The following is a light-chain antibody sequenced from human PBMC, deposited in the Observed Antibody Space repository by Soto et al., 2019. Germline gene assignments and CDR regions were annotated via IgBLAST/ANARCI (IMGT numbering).Light chain of an antibody. CDR1: QSVSGTL. J-gene: IGKJ1*01. Sequence: IVFTQSPSTLALSPGEGATLSCRAGQSVSGTLLAWYLHKPRRPPSLLFHGASSRATDIPDRSSGSGSGTGFTLTISRLVPEDSPVYYCQQYGSSGTFGQGTKVDIK. CDR3: QQYGSSGT. V-gene: IGKV3-20*01. CDR2: GAS.